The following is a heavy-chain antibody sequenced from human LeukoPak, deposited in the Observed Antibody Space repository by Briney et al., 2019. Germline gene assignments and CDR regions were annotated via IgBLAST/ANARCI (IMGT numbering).Heavy chain of an antibody. CDR1: GGSISSYY. D-gene: IGHD6-13*01. CDR3: ARGAASATGDWFDP. Sequence: SETLSLTCIVSGGSISSYYWSWIRQPPGKGLEWIGYIYYSGSTKYNPSLKSRVTISVDTSKNQFSLRLSSVTAADTAVYYCARGAASATGDWFDPWGQGTLVTVSS. V-gene: IGHV4-59*01. CDR2: IYYSGST. J-gene: IGHJ5*02.